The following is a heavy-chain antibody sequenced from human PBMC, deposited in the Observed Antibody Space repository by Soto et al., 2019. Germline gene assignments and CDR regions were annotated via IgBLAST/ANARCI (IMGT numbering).Heavy chain of an antibody. Sequence: GGSLRLSCAASGFTFGSYSLSWVRQAPGKGLEWVSYISTSGGTTHYADSVKGRFTVSRDNAKNSLHLQMNSLRAEDTAVYYCARDAGPHYHYDSSGYYTLWGQGTLVTVSS. D-gene: IGHD3-22*01. CDR1: GFTFGSYS. J-gene: IGHJ4*02. V-gene: IGHV3-48*04. CDR3: ARDAGPHYHYDSSGYYTL. CDR2: ISTSGGTT.